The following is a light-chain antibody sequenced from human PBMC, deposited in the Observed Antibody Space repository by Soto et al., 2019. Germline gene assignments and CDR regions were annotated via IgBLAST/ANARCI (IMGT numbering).Light chain of an antibody. J-gene: IGKJ2*03. Sequence: DIQMTQSPSTLTASVGDRVTITCRASQSVTNFLAWYQQKPGKAPKLLIYDASTLEDGVPSRFSGSGSGTQFTLTISSVQPDDYATYYCQQYNDWSSRFGQGTKREIK. CDR2: DAS. V-gene: IGKV1-5*01. CDR3: QQYNDWSSR. CDR1: QSVTNF.